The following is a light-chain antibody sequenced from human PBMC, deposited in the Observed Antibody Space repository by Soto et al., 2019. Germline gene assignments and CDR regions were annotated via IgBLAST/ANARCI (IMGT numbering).Light chain of an antibody. J-gene: IGLJ1*01. CDR2: DVS. Sequence: QSVLTQPASVSGSPGQSITISCTGTSSDVGGYNYVSWYQQHPDKAPKLMIYDVSSRPSGVSYRFSASKSGNTASLTISGLQAEDEADYYCSSYTSSSALVFGTGTKVTVL. CDR3: SSYTSSSALV. CDR1: SSDVGGYNY. V-gene: IGLV2-14*01.